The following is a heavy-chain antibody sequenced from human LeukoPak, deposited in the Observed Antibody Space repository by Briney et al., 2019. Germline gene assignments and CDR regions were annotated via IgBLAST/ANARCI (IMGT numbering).Heavy chain of an antibody. V-gene: IGHV4-34*01. CDR2: INHSGST. CDR1: GGSFSGYY. J-gene: IGHJ6*02. CDR3: ARVGGYCSSTSCYSSPRRYGMDV. Sequence: PSETLSLTCAVYGGSFSGYYWSWIRQPPGKGLEWIGEINHSGSTNYNPSLKSRVTISVDTSKNQFSLKLGSVTAADTAVYYCARVGGYCSSTSCYSSPRRYGMDVWGQGTTVTVSS. D-gene: IGHD2-2*01.